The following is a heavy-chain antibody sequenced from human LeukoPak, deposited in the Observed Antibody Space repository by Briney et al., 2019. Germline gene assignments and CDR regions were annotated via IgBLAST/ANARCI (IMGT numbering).Heavy chain of an antibody. Sequence: GGSLRLSCAASGFTFSSYGMHWVRQAPGKGLEWVAFIRYDGSNKYYADSVKGRFTISRDNSKNTLYLQMNSLRAEDTAVYYCAKLNGYAVRPYYFDYWGQGTLVTVSS. V-gene: IGHV3-30*02. J-gene: IGHJ4*02. CDR3: AKLNGYAVRPYYFDY. CDR1: GFTFSSYG. CDR2: IRYDGSNK. D-gene: IGHD2-2*01.